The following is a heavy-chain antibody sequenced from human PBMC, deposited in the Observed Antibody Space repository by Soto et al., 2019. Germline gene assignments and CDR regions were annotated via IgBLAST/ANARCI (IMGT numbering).Heavy chain of an antibody. V-gene: IGHV3-9*01. CDR3: VKDGYCSSTSCYGHDFDY. D-gene: IGHD2-2*01. J-gene: IGHJ4*02. CDR1: GFTLFDYA. Sequence: VDLVESGGGLGQPGRSLRLSCAASGFTLFDYAMHWVRQAPGKGLEWVAGISWNGGPIGYADSVKGRFTIARDNAKNSLYLLMNGLRAEDTALYYCVKDGYCSSTSCYGHDFDYWGQGTLVIVSS. CDR2: ISWNGGPI.